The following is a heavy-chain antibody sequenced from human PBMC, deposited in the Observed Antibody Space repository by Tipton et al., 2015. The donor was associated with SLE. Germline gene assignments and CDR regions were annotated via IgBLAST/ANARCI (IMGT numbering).Heavy chain of an antibody. CDR2: IYHSGST. D-gene: IGHD2-2*01. Sequence: LEWIGYIYHSGSTYYNPSLKNRVTISVDRSKNQFSLKLSSVTAADTAVYYCAGSSTSCYSVGCYYYGMDVWGQGTTVTVSS. CDR3: AGSSTSCYSVGCYYYGMDV. J-gene: IGHJ6*02. V-gene: IGHV4-30-2*01.